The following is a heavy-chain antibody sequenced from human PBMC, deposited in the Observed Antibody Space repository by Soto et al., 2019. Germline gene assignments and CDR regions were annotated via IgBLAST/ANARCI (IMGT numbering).Heavy chain of an antibody. CDR1: GGSISSGGYY. Sequence: SETLSLTCTVSGGSISSGGYYWSWIRQHPGKGLEWIGYIYYSGSTNYNPSLKSRVTISVDTSKNQFSLKLSSVTAADTAVYYCARDGGVFWSICDYYYDGMDVWSQGTTVTVSS. V-gene: IGHV4-61*08. D-gene: IGHD3-3*01. J-gene: IGHJ6*02. CDR3: ARDGGVFWSICDYYYDGMDV. CDR2: IYYSGST.